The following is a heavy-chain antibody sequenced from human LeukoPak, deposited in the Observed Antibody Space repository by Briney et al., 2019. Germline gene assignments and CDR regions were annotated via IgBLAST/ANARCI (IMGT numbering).Heavy chain of an antibody. CDR2: INPKSGGT. Sequence: ASVKVSCKASGYTFTGHYMHWVRQAPGQGLEWMGWINPKSGGTNYAQKFQGRVTITKDTSITTACMELSRLRSDDTAVYYCASSNLPDSSGYYDDWGQGTLVTVSS. D-gene: IGHD3-22*01. CDR3: ASSNLPDSSGYYDD. CDR1: GYTFTGHY. J-gene: IGHJ4*02. V-gene: IGHV1-2*02.